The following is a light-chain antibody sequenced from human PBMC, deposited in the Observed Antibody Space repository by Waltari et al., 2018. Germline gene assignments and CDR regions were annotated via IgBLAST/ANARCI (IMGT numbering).Light chain of an antibody. J-gene: IGLJ2*01. V-gene: IGLV2-14*03. Sequence: QSALTQPASVSGSPGQSITISCIGTSSDVGVYNYVSWYQQHPGKPPKLMIYDVSNRPSGVSSRFSGSKSGNTASLTISGLRAEDEADYYCSSYSSSTTPLIFGGGTKLTVL. CDR1: SSDVGVYNY. CDR2: DVS. CDR3: SSYSSSTTPLI.